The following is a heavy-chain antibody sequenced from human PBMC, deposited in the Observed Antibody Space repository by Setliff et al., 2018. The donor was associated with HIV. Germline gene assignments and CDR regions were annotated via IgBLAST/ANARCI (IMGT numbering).Heavy chain of an antibody. CDR1: AYTFTDYG. V-gene: IGHV1-18*01. CDR3: ARVDSGSYYRWYFDL. CDR2: ISAYNGNT. D-gene: IGHD1-26*01. Sequence: ASVKVSCKASAYTFTDYGISWVRQAPGQGLEWMGWISAYNGNTNYAQKLQSRVTMTTDTSTSTAYMELRSLRSDDTAVYYCARVDSGSYYRWYFDLWGRGTLVTVCS. J-gene: IGHJ2*01.